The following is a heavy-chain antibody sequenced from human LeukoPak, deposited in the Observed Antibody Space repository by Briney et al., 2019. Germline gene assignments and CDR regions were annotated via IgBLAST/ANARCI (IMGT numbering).Heavy chain of an antibody. CDR2: ISSGGGAT. V-gene: IGHV3-48*02. Sequence: GGSLRLSCAASGFTFSNYNMDWVRQAPGKGLEWVSYISSGGGATHYADSVKGRFTISRDNAKNSLYLQMNSLRDEDTALYSCAKTHGNGWYFDYWGQGNLVTVAS. J-gene: IGHJ4*02. CDR1: GFTFSNYN. D-gene: IGHD6-19*01. CDR3: AKTHGNGWYFDY.